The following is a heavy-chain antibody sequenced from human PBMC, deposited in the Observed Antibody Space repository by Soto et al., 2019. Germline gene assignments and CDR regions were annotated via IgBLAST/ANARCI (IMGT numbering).Heavy chain of an antibody. CDR2: IKQDGSEK. J-gene: IGHJ3*02. CDR1: GFTFSSYW. V-gene: IGHV3-7*01. CDR3: ARRRNSGSYYDAFDI. Sequence: GGSLRLSCAASGFTFSSYWMSWVRQAPGKGLEWVANIKQDGSEKYYVDSVKGRFTISRDNAKNSLYLQMNSLRAEDTAVYYCARRRNSGSYYDAFDIWGQGTMVTVSS. D-gene: IGHD1-26*01.